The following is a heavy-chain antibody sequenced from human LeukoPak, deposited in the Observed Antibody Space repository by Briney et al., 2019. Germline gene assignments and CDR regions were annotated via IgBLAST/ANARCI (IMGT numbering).Heavy chain of an antibody. CDR3: ARGSARLDY. CDR2: INHSGST. J-gene: IGHJ4*02. V-gene: IGHV4-34*01. CDR1: GGSFSGYY. D-gene: IGHD6-6*01. Sequence: SETLSLTCAVYGGSFSGYYWSWIRQPPGKGLEWIGEINHSGSTNYNPSLKSRVTISVDTSKNQISLKLSSVTAADTAVYYCARGSARLDYWGQGTLVTVSS.